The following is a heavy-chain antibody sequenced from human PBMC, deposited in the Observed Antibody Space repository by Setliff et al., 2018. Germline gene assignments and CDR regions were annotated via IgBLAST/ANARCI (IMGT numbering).Heavy chain of an antibody. D-gene: IGHD6-19*01. J-gene: IGHJ4*02. CDR1: GYTFTSHD. CDR2: INLVTGKT. V-gene: IGHV1-3*01. Sequence: ASVKVSCKASGYTFTSHDLHWVRQVPGQGLEWMGWINLVTGKTVYLQKFQGRVTMTRDTSTSTVYMELSSLRSEDTAVYYCASDRLQTRSAVAGTIGDYWGQGTLVTVSS. CDR3: ASDRLQTRSAVAGTIGDY.